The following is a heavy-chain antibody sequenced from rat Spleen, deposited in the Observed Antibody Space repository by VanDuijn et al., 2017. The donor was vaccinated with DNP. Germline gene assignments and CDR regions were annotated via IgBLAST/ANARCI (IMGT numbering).Heavy chain of an antibody. Sequence: EVQLVESGGGLVQPGRSLKLSCAASGLTFSDYYMAWVRQAPTKGLEWVASISNDGGNTYHRDSVKGRFTISRDNAKSSLYLQMDSLRSEETATYYCARRKNYGLSYYFDYWGQGVMVTVSS. V-gene: IGHV5S11*01. J-gene: IGHJ2*01. CDR1: GLTFSDYY. CDR2: ISNDGGNT. CDR3: ARRKNYGLSYYFDY. D-gene: IGHD1-6*01.